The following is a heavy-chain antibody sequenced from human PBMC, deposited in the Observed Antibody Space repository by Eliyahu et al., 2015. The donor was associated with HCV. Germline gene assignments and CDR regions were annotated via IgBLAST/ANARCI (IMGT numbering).Heavy chain of an antibody. Sequence: EVQLVESGGGLVKPGGSLRLSCAASGXTFSNAWMSWVRQAPGKGLEWVGXIKSKTDGGTTDYAAPVKGRFTISRDDXKNTLYLQMNSLKTEDTAVYYCTTDIGYDFFYYYGMDVWGQGTTVTVSS. V-gene: IGHV3-15*01. J-gene: IGHJ6*02. CDR3: TTDIGYDFFYYYGMDV. CDR2: IKSKTDGGTT. CDR1: GXTFSNAW. D-gene: IGHD2-15*01.